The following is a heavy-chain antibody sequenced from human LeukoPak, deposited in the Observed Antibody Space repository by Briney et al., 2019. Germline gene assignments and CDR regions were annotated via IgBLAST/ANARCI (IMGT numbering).Heavy chain of an antibody. J-gene: IGHJ4*02. D-gene: IGHD2-21*01. Sequence: PSETLSLTCTVSGASISSYYWSWIRQPPGKGLEWIGYISYSGSPNYNPSLKSRVTISVDTSKNQFSLKLSSVTTADTAVYYCARSGGSDYHYPSFDFWGQGTLVTVSS. CDR1: GASISSYY. CDR2: ISYSGSP. V-gene: IGHV4-59*01. CDR3: ARSGGSDYHYPSFDF.